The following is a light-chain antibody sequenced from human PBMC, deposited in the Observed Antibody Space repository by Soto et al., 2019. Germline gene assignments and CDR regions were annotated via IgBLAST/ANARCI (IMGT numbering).Light chain of an antibody. J-gene: IGLJ1*01. Sequence: QSVLTQPRSVSGSPGQSVTISCTGTSINVGAYDFVSWYQQHPGKAPKLMIFDVTKRPSGVPDRFSGSKSGNTASLTISGLQADDESDYYYCPFARTYTSVFGSGPKSAVL. CDR3: CPFARTYTSV. CDR1: SINVGAYDF. CDR2: DVT. V-gene: IGLV2-11*01.